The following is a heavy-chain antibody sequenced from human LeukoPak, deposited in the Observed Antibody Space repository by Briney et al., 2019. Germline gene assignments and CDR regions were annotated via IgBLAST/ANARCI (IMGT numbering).Heavy chain of an antibody. CDR3: ARPFWSGYSIYYYYYMDV. CDR1: GFSFGTYG. D-gene: IGHD3-3*01. V-gene: IGHV3-21*01. Sequence: GGSLRLSCAASGFSFGTYGMSWVRHVPGKGLEWVSSISTISSYIYYADSVKGRFTISRDNAKNSLFLQMNNLRAEDTAVYYCARPFWSGYSIYYYYYMDVWGKGTTVTVSS. J-gene: IGHJ6*03. CDR2: ISTISSYI.